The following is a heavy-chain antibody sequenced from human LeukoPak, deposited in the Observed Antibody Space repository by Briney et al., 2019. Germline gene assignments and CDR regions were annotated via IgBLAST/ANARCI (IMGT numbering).Heavy chain of an antibody. CDR1: GGSISSGSYY. J-gene: IGHJ3*02. CDR3: ARAAEWLPPADAFDI. CDR2: IYTSGST. V-gene: IGHV4-61*02. Sequence: SQTLSLTCTVSGGSISSGSYYWSWIRQPAGKGLEWIGRIYTSGSTNYNPSLKSRVTISVDTSKNQFSLKLSSVTAADTAVCYCARAAEWLPPADAFDIWGQGTMVTVSS. D-gene: IGHD5-18*01.